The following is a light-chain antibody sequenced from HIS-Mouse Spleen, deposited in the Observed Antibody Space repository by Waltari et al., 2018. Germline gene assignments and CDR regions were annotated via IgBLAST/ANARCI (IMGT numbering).Light chain of an antibody. CDR1: ALPKKS. V-gene: IGLV3-10*01. CDR3: YSTDSSGNHRV. CDR2: GDS. Sequence: SYELTQPPSVSVSPGQTARITCSGDALPKKSAYWYQQKSGQAPVLVIYGDSNRPTWIPERFSGSSSGTMATLTISGAQVEDEADYYCYSTDSSGNHRVFGGGTKLTVL. J-gene: IGLJ2*01.